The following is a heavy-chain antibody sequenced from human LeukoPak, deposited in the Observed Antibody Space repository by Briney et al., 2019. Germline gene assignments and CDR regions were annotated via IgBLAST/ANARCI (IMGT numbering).Heavy chain of an antibody. D-gene: IGHD3-16*01. CDR3: ARDYD. CDR2: IKADGTET. V-gene: IGHV3-7*04. Sequence: GGSLRLSCAASGFAFSTSWMTWIRQAPGKGLECVANIKADGTETYYVDSVKGRFTISRDNAKNSLDLQMNSLRVEDTAVYYCARDYDWGQGTLVTVSS. CDR1: GFAFSTSW. J-gene: IGHJ4*02.